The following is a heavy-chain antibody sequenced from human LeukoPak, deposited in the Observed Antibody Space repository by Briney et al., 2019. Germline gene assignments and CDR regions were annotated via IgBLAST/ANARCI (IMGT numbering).Heavy chain of an antibody. CDR1: GFTFSSYS. CDR2: ISSSSSYI. D-gene: IGHD3-22*01. Sequence: GGSLRLSCAASGFTFSSYSMNWVRQAPGKGLEWVSSISSSSSYIYYADSVKGRFTISRDNAKNSLYLQMNSLRAEDTAVYYCAKSSSSYYDSSGYLDYWGQGTLVTVSS. V-gene: IGHV3-21*01. J-gene: IGHJ4*02. CDR3: AKSSSSYYDSSGYLDY.